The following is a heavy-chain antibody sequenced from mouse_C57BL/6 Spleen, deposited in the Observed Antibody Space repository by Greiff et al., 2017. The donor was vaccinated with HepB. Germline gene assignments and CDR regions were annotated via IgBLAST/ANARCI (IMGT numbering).Heavy chain of an antibody. D-gene: IGHD2-3*01. V-gene: IGHV1-15*01. Sequence: VQLQQSGAELVRPGASVTLSCKASGYTFTDYEMHWVKQTPVHGLEWIGAIDPETGGTAYNQKFKGKAILTADKSSSTAYMELRSLTSEDSAVYYCTRSGLGDGYYGFAYWGQGTLVTVSA. J-gene: IGHJ3*01. CDR2: IDPETGGT. CDR3: TRSGLGDGYYGFAY. CDR1: GYTFTDYE.